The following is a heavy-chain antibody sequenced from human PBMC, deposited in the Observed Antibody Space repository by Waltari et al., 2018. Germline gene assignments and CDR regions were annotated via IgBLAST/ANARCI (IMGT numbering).Heavy chain of an antibody. CDR2: IYFTGST. V-gene: IGHV4-59*11. D-gene: IGHD2-15*01. Sequence: QVQLQESGPGLVKPSETLSLTCTVSGGSISNHYWSWIRQPPDKGLEWIGYIYFTGSTNYNPSLKSRVTISVDTSKNQFSLKVTSVTAADTAVYYCARGGSGLNSWGQGTLVTVSS. CDR3: ARGGSGLNS. CDR1: GGSISNHY. J-gene: IGHJ4*02.